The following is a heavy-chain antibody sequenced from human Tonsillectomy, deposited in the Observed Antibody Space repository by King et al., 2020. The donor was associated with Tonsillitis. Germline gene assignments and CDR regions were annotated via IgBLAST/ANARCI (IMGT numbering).Heavy chain of an antibody. D-gene: IGHD3-10*01. J-gene: IGHJ4*02. CDR1: GYTFTDYY. CDR2: INPKSGDT. Sequence: QLVQSGAEVKKPGASVKVSCEASGYTFTDYYIHWVRQAPGQGLEWIGWINPKSGDTRYAQNFQGRVTMTRDTSISTAYMEVTSLRSDDTAVYYCALLEFWGQGTLVTVSS. V-gene: IGHV1-2*02. CDR3: ALLEF.